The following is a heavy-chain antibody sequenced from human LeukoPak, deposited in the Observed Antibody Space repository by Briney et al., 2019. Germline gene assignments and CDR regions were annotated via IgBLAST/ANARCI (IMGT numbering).Heavy chain of an antibody. J-gene: IGHJ6*04. CDR1: GGTFSSYA. Sequence: EASVKVSCKASGGTFSSYAISWVRQAPGQGPEWMGGIIPIFGTANYAQKFQGRVTITADESTSTAYMELSSLRSEDTAVYYCARERVAVAGPEYYYYGMDVWGKGTTVTVSS. V-gene: IGHV1-69*01. CDR2: IIPIFGTA. CDR3: ARERVAVAGPEYYYYGMDV. D-gene: IGHD6-19*01.